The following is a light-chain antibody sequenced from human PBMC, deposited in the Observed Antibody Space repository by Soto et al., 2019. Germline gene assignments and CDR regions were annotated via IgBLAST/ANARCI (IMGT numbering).Light chain of an antibody. V-gene: IGKV3-20*01. J-gene: IGKJ1*01. CDR2: GAS. Sequence: EIVLTQSPGPLSLSPGERATLACRASQSVSSSYLARYQQKPVQAPRLLIYGASSRATGIPDRFSGSGSGTDFTLTISRLEPEDFAVYYCQQYGSSPRTFGQGTKVEIK. CDR3: QQYGSSPRT. CDR1: QSVSSSY.